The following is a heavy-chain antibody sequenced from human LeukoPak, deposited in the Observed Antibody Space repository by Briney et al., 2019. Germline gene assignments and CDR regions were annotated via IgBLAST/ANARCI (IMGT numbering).Heavy chain of an antibody. CDR2: MHYSGST. J-gene: IGHJ4*02. CDR3: ARGSYSYGNAFDY. V-gene: IGHV4-39*07. CDR1: GGSISTSRYY. Sequence: PSETLSLTCTVSGGSISTSRYYWGWIRQPPGKGLEWIGSMHYSGSTYYNPSLNSRTTMSVNTSNNQFSLNLNSVTAAETAVYFCARGSYSYGNAFDYWGQGTLVTVSS. D-gene: IGHD5-18*01.